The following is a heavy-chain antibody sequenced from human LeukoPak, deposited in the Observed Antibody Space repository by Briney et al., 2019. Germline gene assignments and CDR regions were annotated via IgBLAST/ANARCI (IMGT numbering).Heavy chain of an antibody. Sequence: GGSLRLSCAASGFTFRNYGMQWVRQAPGKGLEWVAVISYEASTTYYADSVKGRFTISRDNSRNTLSLQMNGLRPEDTAVYYCAKEGPGNYYSAYFDSWGQGTLVTVSS. J-gene: IGHJ4*02. CDR2: ISYEASTT. CDR1: GFTFRNYG. D-gene: IGHD1-26*01. V-gene: IGHV3-30*18. CDR3: AKEGPGNYYSAYFDS.